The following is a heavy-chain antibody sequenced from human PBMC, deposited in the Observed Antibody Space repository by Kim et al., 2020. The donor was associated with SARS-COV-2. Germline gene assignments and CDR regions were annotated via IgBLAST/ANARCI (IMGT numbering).Heavy chain of an antibody. J-gene: IGHJ4*02. D-gene: IGHD3-16*02. CDR3: ARDREGTLRLGELSLWFDY. V-gene: IGHV4-39*07. Sequence: SRVTISVDTSKNQFSLKLSSVTAADTAVYYCARDREGTLRLGELSLWFDYWGQGTLVTVSS.